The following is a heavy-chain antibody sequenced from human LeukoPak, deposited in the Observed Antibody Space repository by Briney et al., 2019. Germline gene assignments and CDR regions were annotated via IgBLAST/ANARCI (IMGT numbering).Heavy chain of an antibody. Sequence: GGSLRLSCAASGFTFDDYGMSWVRQAPGKGLEWVSGINWNGGSTGYADSVKGRFIISRDNAKKSLYLQMNSLRAEDTALYYCARAFKYSMSGYYFDYWGQGTLVTVSS. J-gene: IGHJ4*02. D-gene: IGHD2-21*01. CDR1: GFTFDDYG. CDR2: INWNGGST. V-gene: IGHV3-20*04. CDR3: ARAFKYSMSGYYFDY.